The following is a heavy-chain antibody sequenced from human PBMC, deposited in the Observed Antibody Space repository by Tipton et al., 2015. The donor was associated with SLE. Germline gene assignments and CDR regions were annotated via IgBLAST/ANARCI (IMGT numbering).Heavy chain of an antibody. V-gene: IGHV4-59*01. J-gene: IGHJ4*02. Sequence: TLSLTCAVYGGSFSGYYWSWIRQPPGKGLEWIGYIYYSGSTNYNPSLKSRVTISVDTSKNQFSLKLSSVTAADTAVYYCARGGSIFGVVTPDYWGQGTLVTVSS. CDR2: IYYSGST. CDR3: ARGGSIFGVVTPDY. D-gene: IGHD3-3*01. CDR1: GGSFSGYY.